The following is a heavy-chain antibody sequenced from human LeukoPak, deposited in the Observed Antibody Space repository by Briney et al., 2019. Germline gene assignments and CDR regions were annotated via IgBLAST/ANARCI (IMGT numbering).Heavy chain of an antibody. Sequence: GGSLRLSCAASGFTFSSYGMHWVRQAPGKGLDWVAFIHYDGSNKYYADSVRGRFTISRDNSKNTLYLQMNSLRDDDTAVYYCAKGGVRGVPNWFDPWGQGTLVTVSS. J-gene: IGHJ5*02. V-gene: IGHV3-30*02. D-gene: IGHD3-10*01. CDR3: AKGGVRGVPNWFDP. CDR2: IHYDGSNK. CDR1: GFTFSSYG.